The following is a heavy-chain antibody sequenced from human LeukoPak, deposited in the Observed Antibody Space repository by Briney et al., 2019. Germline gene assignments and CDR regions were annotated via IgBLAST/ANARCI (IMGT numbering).Heavy chain of an antibody. CDR2: TSYSGST. Sequence: SETLSLTCTVSGGSISSYYWSWIRQPPGKRLEWIGYTSYSGSTDYNPSLKSRVTMSVDTSKNQFSLKLSSVPAADTAVYYCGRRTYYDTLTGYTYWYFDLWGRGTLVTVSS. D-gene: IGHD3-9*01. CDR3: GRRTYYDTLTGYTYWYFDL. V-gene: IGHV4-59*01. J-gene: IGHJ2*01. CDR1: GGSISSYY.